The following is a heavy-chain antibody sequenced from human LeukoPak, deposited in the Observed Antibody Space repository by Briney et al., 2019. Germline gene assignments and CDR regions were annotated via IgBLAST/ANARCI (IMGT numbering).Heavy chain of an antibody. CDR3: ATGDGYNSFDY. V-gene: IGHV4-4*07. D-gene: IGHD5-24*01. Sequence: SETLSLTCTVSGGSFSSYYWSWIRQPAGKERECIERIYTSGSTNYNSSLKSRVTMSVDTSKNQVSLKLSSVTAADTAVYYCATGDGYNSFDYWGQGTLVTVSS. CDR2: IYTSGST. J-gene: IGHJ4*02. CDR1: GGSFSSYY.